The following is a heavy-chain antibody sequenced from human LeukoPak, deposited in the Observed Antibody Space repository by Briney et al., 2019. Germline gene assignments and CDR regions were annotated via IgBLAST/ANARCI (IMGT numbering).Heavy chain of an antibody. D-gene: IGHD4-23*01. CDR2: ISGSGGST. Sequence: GGSLRLSCAASGFTFSSYAMGWVRQAPGKGLEWVSAISGSGGSTYYADSVKGRFTISRDNSKNTLYLQMNSLRAEDTAVYYCAKFSYGGNAADAFDIWGQGTMVTVSS. CDR3: AKFSYGGNAADAFDI. V-gene: IGHV3-23*01. CDR1: GFTFSSYA. J-gene: IGHJ3*02.